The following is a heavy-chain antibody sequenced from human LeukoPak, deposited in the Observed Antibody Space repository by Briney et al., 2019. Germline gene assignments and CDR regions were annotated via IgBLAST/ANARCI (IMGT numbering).Heavy chain of an antibody. D-gene: IGHD6-6*01. CDR2: IYYSGST. Sequence: SETLSLTCTVSGGSISSYYWSWLRQPPGKGLEWIGYIYYSGSTNYNPSLKSRVTISVDTSKNQFSLKLSSVTAADTAVYYCARGSAHWFDPWGQGTLVTVSS. V-gene: IGHV4-59*12. CDR1: GGSISSYY. J-gene: IGHJ5*02. CDR3: ARGSAHWFDP.